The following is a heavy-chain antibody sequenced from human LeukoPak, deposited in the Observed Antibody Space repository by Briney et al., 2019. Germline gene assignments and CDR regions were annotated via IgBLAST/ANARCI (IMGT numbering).Heavy chain of an antibody. CDR3: AGGSIVGATLFDY. J-gene: IGHJ4*02. CDR1: GGSISSRSYY. Sequence: SETLSLTCTVSGGSISSRSYYWGWIRLPPGKGLDWIVSSYYSGSTYYNPALKSRVTISVDTSKNQFSLKLNSVTAADTAVYYCAGGSIVGATLFDYWGQGTLVTVSS. V-gene: IGHV4-39*07. CDR2: SYYSGST. D-gene: IGHD1-26*01.